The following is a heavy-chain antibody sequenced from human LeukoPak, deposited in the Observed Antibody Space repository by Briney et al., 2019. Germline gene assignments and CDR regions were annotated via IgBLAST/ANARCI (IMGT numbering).Heavy chain of an antibody. V-gene: IGHV1-18*04. CDR1: GYTFTSYG. D-gene: IGHD2-2*01. CDR2: ISAYNGNT. J-gene: IGHJ3*02. CDR3: ARGRVGGYCSSTSCYAFDI. Sequence: ASVKVSCKASGYTFTSYGISWVRQAPGQGLEWMGWISAYNGNTNYAQKLQGRVTMTTDTSTSIAYMELRSLRSDDTAVYYCARGRVGGYCSSTSCYAFDIWGQGTMVTVSS.